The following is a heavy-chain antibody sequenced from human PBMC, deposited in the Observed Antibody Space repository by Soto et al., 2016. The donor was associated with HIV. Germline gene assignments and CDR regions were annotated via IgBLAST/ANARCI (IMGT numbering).Heavy chain of an antibody. CDR2: IDPKTEHI. Sequence: QLVQSGGEVKKPGASLTVSCTASGYTFSNYAIAWVRQGRGPGLEWIGWIDPKTEHILYSNKFRDRVTLTTSASTSTAYLGVSSLTFDDSAIYYCAKEASNSLTGRYESWGQGTLVTVSS. CDR3: AKEASNSLTGRYES. D-gene: IGHD3-16*01. CDR1: GYTFSNYA. J-gene: IGHJ4*02. V-gene: IGHV1-18*01.